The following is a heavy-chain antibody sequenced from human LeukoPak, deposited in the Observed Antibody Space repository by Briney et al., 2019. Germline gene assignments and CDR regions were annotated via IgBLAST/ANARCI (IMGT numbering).Heavy chain of an antibody. D-gene: IGHD3-22*01. CDR3: AKVLYYYDSSGYCFDY. J-gene: IGHJ4*02. CDR2: IFQGGGEI. V-gene: IGHV3-23*01. Sequence: PGGSLRLSCAASGFTFSSFAMIWVRQPPGKGLEWVSSIFQGGGEIHYADSVRGRFTISRDNSKNTLYLQMNSLRAEDTAVYYCAKVLYYYDSSGYCFDYWGQGTLVTVSS. CDR1: GFTFSSFA.